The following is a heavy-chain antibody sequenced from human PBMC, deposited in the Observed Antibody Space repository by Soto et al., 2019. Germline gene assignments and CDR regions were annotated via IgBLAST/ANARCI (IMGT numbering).Heavy chain of an antibody. J-gene: IGHJ3*02. Sequence: GGPLRVSCAASELTFSSYGMHRVRQAPGKGLEWVAVISYDGSNKYYADSVKGRFTISRDNSKNTLYLQMNSLRAEDTAVYYCAKETRYYDFWSGHDAFDIWGQGTMVTVSS. CDR1: ELTFSSYG. V-gene: IGHV3-30*18. D-gene: IGHD3-3*01. CDR2: ISYDGSNK. CDR3: AKETRYYDFWSGHDAFDI.